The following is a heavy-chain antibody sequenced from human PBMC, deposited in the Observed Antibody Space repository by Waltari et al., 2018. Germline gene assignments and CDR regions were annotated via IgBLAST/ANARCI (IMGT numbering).Heavy chain of an antibody. CDR1: GYSFPGYY. V-gene: IGHV1-2*06. CDR2: ISPTTYST. Sequence: QVQLVPSGAAVKKPGASVKVSCEASGYSFPGYYTHWVRQAPGQGLEWIGRISPTTYSTDYAEKFQGRITLTTDTSINTAYMELTGLTSDDTAIFFCARVDHRATNYYYGFDHWGQGTLVTVSS. J-gene: IGHJ4*02. D-gene: IGHD3-22*01. CDR3: ARVDHRATNYYYGFDH.